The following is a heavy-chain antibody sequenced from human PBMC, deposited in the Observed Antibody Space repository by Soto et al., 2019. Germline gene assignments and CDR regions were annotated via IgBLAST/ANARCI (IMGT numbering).Heavy chain of an antibody. CDR2: ISSSSSTI. J-gene: IGHJ5*02. CDR3: ARANDYGDRNWFDP. D-gene: IGHD4-17*01. CDR1: GFTFSSYS. V-gene: IGHV3-48*02. Sequence: EVQLVESGGGLVQPGGSLRLSCAASGFTFSSYSMNWVRQAPGKGLEWVSYISSSSSTIYYAASVKGRFTISRDNAKNSLYLQMNSLRDEDTAVYYCARANDYGDRNWFDPWGQGTLVTVSS.